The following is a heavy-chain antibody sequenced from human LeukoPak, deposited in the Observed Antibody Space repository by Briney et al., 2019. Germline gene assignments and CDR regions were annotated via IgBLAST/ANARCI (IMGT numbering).Heavy chain of an antibody. Sequence: PSETLSLTCAFSGYSNSNGYQCAWIRPSPGKGLEWIGSIYHSGSAHYNPTLKSRVTISVQTSKNQFSLTVYSVTAADTGVYYCARYPRELTPDCTSSSCYENYFDPWGRRTLLTVSS. CDR2: IYHSGSA. CDR1: GYSNSNGYQ. J-gene: IGHJ5*02. V-gene: IGHV4-38-2*01. D-gene: IGHD2-2*01. CDR3: ARYPRELTPDCTSSSCYENYFDP.